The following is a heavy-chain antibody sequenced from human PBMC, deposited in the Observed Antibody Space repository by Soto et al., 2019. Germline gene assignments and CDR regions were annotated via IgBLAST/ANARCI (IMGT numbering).Heavy chain of an antibody. CDR3: AKAAAGNYYYYMDV. V-gene: IGHV3-9*01. D-gene: IGHD6-13*01. CDR1: GFTIVDYA. J-gene: IGHJ6*03. CDR2: ISWNSGSI. Sequence: SLRLSCAVSGFTIVDYAIHCVRQAPGKGLEWVSGISWNSGSIGYADSVKGRFTISRDNAKNSLYLQMNSLRAEDTALDYCAKAAAGNYYYYMDVWGKGTTVTVSS.